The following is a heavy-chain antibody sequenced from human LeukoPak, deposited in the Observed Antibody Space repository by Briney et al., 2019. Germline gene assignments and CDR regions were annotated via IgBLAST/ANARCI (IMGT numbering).Heavy chain of an antibody. CDR2: VGGDDRT. CDR3: AKDLSWWAAADH. J-gene: IGHJ1*01. CDR1: GFTLGGNA. D-gene: IGHD2-15*01. Sequence: GGSLRLSCAASGFTLGGNAMSWIRQTPGRGLEWVSGVGGDDRTHYADSVRGRFTLSRDTSMNTVSLDMNWLRVEDTAIYYCAKDLSWWAAADHWGQGALVTVAS. V-gene: IGHV3-23*01.